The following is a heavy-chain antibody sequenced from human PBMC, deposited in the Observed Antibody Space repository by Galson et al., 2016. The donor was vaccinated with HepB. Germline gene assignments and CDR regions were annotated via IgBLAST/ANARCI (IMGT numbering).Heavy chain of an antibody. Sequence: SVKVSCKASGGTFSSHGISWVRQAPGQGLEWMGGIIPTVDTPKYAQKFQGRVTITADELTTTIHMEVSSLRYEDTAVYFCARGLGHDDGMDFWGQGTTVTVSS. J-gene: IGHJ6*02. CDR3: ARGLGHDDGMDF. CDR1: GGTFSSHG. CDR2: IIPTVDTP. D-gene: IGHD5-12*01. V-gene: IGHV1-69*13.